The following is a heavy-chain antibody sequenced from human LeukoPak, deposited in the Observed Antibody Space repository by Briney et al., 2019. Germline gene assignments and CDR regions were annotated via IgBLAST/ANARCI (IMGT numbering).Heavy chain of an antibody. Sequence: GGSLRLSCVASTFTVSTDYMTGVRQAPAKGLEWVSSIYADGATNYADSVKGRFTISRDNSKNTLYLQMNSLRGEDTAVYYCAIIDNWNPAYWGQGTLVTVSS. J-gene: IGHJ4*02. CDR1: TFTVSTDY. CDR2: IYADGAT. CDR3: AIIDNWNPAY. V-gene: IGHV3-53*01. D-gene: IGHD1-1*01.